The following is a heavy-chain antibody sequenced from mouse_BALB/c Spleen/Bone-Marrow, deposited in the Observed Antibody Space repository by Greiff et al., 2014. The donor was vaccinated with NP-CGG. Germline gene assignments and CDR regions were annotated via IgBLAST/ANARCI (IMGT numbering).Heavy chain of an antibody. D-gene: IGHD2-1*01. CDR2: INPGSGGT. J-gene: IGHJ3*01. CDR3: ARRDGNYAWFAY. Sequence: QVQLQQSGAELVRPGTSVKVSCKASGYAFTNYLIEWVKQRPGQGLEWIGVINPGSGGTNYNEKFKGKATLTADKSSSTAYMQLSSLTSDDSAVYFCARRDGNYAWFAYWGQGTLVTASA. CDR1: GYAFTNYL. V-gene: IGHV1-54*03.